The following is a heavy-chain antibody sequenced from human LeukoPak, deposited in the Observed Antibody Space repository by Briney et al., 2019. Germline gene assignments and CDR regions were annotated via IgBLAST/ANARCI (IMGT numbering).Heavy chain of an antibody. CDR3: ARDHYDSSDAFDI. J-gene: IGHJ3*02. D-gene: IGHD3-22*01. CDR2: ISAYNGNT. V-gene: IGHV1-18*01. Sequence: ASVRVSCTASGYTFTIYGISWVRQAPGQGLGWVGWISAYNGNTNYAQKLQGRVTMTTDTSTSTAYMELRSLRSDDTAVYYCARDHYDSSDAFDIWGQGTMVTVSS. CDR1: GYTFTIYG.